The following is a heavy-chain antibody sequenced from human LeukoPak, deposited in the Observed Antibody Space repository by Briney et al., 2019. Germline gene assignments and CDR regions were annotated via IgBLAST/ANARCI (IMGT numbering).Heavy chain of an antibody. J-gene: IGHJ4*02. CDR2: IRYDGSNK. D-gene: IGHD3-3*01. V-gene: IGHV3-30*02. CDR3: AKDQLRLLRFLEWLSPIDY. Sequence: HPGGSLRLSCAASGFTFGSYGMHWVRQAPGKGLEWVAFIRYDGSNKYYADSVKGRFTISRDNSKNTLYLQMNSLRAEDTAVYYRAKDQLRLLRFLEWLSPIDYWGQGTLVTVSS. CDR1: GFTFGSYG.